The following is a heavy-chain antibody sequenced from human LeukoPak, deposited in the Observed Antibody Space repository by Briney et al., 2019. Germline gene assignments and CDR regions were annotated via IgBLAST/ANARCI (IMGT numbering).Heavy chain of an antibody. CDR1: EFTFNNAW. Sequence: PGGSLRLSCAASEFTFNNAWMSWVRQAPGKGLEWVGRVKSDTDGGTTDYAAPVKGRFTISRDDSKNMVYLQMNSLRTDDTAVYYCTAGTGHGDHDYWGQGTLVTVSS. V-gene: IGHV3-15*01. D-gene: IGHD2-21*02. CDR2: VKSDTDGGTT. J-gene: IGHJ4*02. CDR3: TAGTGHGDHDY.